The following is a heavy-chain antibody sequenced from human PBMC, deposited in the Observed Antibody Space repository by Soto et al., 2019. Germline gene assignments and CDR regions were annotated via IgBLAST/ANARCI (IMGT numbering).Heavy chain of an antibody. D-gene: IGHD1-26*01. CDR3: VRHADGGTPPYAFDI. CDR2: VYYGRST. J-gene: IGHJ3*02. Sequence: QLQLQESGPGLVRPSETLSLTCSVSGGSITSGHYYWGWIRQSPGKGLEWIGSVYYGRSTYYNPSPKSRVTISVDTSENQFSLKLSSVTAADTAVYFCVRHADGGTPPYAFDIWGQGTMVPVSS. V-gene: IGHV4-39*01. CDR1: GGSITSGHYY.